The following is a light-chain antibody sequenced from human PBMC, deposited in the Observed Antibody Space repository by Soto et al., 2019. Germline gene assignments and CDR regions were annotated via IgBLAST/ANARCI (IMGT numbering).Light chain of an antibody. Sequence: QVTQVPTYLSAAVGDSVTITCRASQSIRTWLAWYQQKPGSAPKLLIYKASTLDSGVPSRFSGNGSGTDFALTLKIVRPKDGAIYYCQQYNCYRPFGLGTTVETK. CDR2: KAS. J-gene: IGKJ1*01. CDR3: QQYNCYRP. V-gene: IGKV1-5*03. CDR1: QSIRTW.